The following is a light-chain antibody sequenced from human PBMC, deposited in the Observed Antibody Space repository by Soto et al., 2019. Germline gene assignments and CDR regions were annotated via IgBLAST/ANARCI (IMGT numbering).Light chain of an antibody. V-gene: IGLV2-14*03. Sequence: QSALTQPASVSASPGQSVTISCTGTSSDIGGYIYVSWYQHHPGKAPRLMIYDVSSRPSGVSNRFCGSKSGNTASLTISGLQADDEAQYYCRSESSANPVIFGAGTKLTVL. CDR3: RSESSANPVI. J-gene: IGLJ2*01. CDR2: DVS. CDR1: SSDIGGYIY.